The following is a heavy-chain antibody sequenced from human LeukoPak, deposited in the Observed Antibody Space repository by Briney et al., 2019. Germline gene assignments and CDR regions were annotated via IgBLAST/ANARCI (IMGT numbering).Heavy chain of an antibody. V-gene: IGHV3-23*01. D-gene: IGHD3-22*01. CDR1: GFTFNSYA. Sequence: PGGSLRLSCAVSGFTFNSYAMTWVRQAPGKGLEWVSGVSGSGDSTYHADPVKGRFSISRDNSKNTLYLQMNSLRAEDTAVYYCAKGDSSGYYLGYWYFDLWGRGTLVTVSS. J-gene: IGHJ2*01. CDR3: AKGDSSGYYLGYWYFDL. CDR2: VSGSGDST.